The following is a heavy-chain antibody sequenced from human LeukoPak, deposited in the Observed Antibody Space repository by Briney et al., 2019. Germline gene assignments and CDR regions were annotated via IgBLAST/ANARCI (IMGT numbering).Heavy chain of an antibody. Sequence: SETLSLTCAVSGYSISSGYYWGWIRQPPGKVLEYIASVYHSGITYYNPSLKSRVTISVDTSKNQFSLKLSSVTAGDTALYYCARSVGGDYMDVWGKGTTVTVSS. J-gene: IGHJ6*03. D-gene: IGHD2-2*01. V-gene: IGHV4-38-2*01. CDR1: GYSISSGYY. CDR2: VYHSGIT. CDR3: ARSVGGDYMDV.